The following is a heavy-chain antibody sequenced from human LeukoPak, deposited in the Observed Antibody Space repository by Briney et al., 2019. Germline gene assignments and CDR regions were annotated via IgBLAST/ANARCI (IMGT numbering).Heavy chain of an antibody. V-gene: IGHV3-30*18. J-gene: IGHJ4*02. Sequence: PGGSLRLSCAASGFTFSSYGMHWVRQAPGKGLEWVAVISYDGSNKYYADSVKGRFTISRDNSKNTLYLQMNSLRAEDTAVYYRAKAGITGIDYWGQGTLVTVSS. CDR3: AKAGITGIDY. CDR2: ISYDGSNK. CDR1: GFTFSSYG. D-gene: IGHD1-20*01.